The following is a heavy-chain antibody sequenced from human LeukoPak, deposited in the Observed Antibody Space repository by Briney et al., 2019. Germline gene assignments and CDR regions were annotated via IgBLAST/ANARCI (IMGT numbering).Heavy chain of an antibody. V-gene: IGHV3-21*01. CDR1: GFTFSSHS. J-gene: IGHJ3*02. CDR3: ARGYNNYGYVFDI. D-gene: IGHD4-11*01. Sequence: IPGGSLRLSCAASGFTFSSHSMNWVRQAPGKGLEWVSSISSSSIYIYYADSVKGRFTISRDNAKNSLYLQMNSLRAEDTAVYYCARGYNNYGYVFDIWGQGTVVTVSS. CDR2: ISSSSIYI.